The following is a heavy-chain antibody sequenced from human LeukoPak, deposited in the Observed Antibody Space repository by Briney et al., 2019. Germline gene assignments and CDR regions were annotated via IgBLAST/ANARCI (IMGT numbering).Heavy chain of an antibody. CDR2: IYYSGST. CDR1: GGSISSYY. Sequence: PSETLSLTCTVSGGSISSYYWSWIRQPPGKGLEWIGYIYYSGSTNYNPSLKSRATISVDTSKNQFSLKLSSVTAADTAVYYCARVKGPLWYFDLWGRGTLVTVSS. J-gene: IGHJ2*01. CDR3: ARVKGPLWYFDL. V-gene: IGHV4-59*01.